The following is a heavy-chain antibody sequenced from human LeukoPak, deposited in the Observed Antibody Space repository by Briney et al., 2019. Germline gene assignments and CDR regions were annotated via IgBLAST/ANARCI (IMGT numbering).Heavy chain of an antibody. CDR1: GGSISSYY. Sequence: SETLSLTCTVSGGSISSYYWSWIRQPPGKGLEWIGYIYYSGSTNYNPSLKSRVTISVDTSKNQFSLKLSSVTAADTAVYYCAREEIAAAGIHLWGQGTLVTVSS. J-gene: IGHJ5*02. CDR2: IYYSGST. D-gene: IGHD6-13*01. CDR3: AREEIAAAGIHL. V-gene: IGHV4-59*01.